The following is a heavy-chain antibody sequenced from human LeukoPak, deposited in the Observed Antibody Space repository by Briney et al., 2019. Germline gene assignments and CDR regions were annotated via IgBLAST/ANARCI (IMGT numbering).Heavy chain of an antibody. CDR1: GYHY. J-gene: IGHJ5*02. V-gene: IGHV4-34*12. CDR3: ARGPAAVHP. D-gene: IGHD6-13*01. CDR2: ILHTGST. Sequence: KPSETLSLTCAVSGYHYWIWIRQPPGKGLEWIGEILHTGSTNYNPSFKSRVSISIDTSKNHFFLRLTSVTAADTAVYYCARGPAAVHPWGQGTLVTVSS.